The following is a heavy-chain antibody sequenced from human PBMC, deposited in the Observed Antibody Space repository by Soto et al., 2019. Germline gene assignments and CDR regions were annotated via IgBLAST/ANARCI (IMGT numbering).Heavy chain of an antibody. CDR3: AREDEPMTIAY. J-gene: IGHJ4*02. Sequence: GGSLRLSCAASGFTFSSYAINWVRQAPGKGLEWVSSISPGSGDTYYADSVKGRFTTSRDNSKNTLSLQVNSLRVEDTAVYYCAREDEPMTIAYWGQGTLVTLSS. D-gene: IGHD4-17*01. V-gene: IGHV3-23*01. CDR2: ISPGSGDT. CDR1: GFTFSSYA.